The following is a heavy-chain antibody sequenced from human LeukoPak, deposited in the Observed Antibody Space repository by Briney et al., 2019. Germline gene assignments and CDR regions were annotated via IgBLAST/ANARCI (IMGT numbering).Heavy chain of an antibody. CDR1: GYTFTSYD. CDR2: MNPNSGNT. V-gene: IGHV1-8*01. J-gene: IGHJ4*02. Sequence: ASVKVSCKASGYTFTSYDINWVRQATGQGLEWMGWMNPNSGNTGYAQRFQGRVTKTRNTSISTAYMELSSLRSEDTAVYYCARVNKSTNRGTLFDSWGQGTLVTVSS. D-gene: IGHD2/OR15-2a*01. CDR3: ARVNKSTNRGTLFDS.